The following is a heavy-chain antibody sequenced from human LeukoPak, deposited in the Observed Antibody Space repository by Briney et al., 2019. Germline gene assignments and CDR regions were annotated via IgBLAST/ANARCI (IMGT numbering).Heavy chain of an antibody. CDR2: IWYDGSNK. CDR1: GLTFRSYG. J-gene: IGHJ4*02. Sequence: GGSLRLSCAASGLTFRSYGMHWVRQAPGKGLEGVAVIWYDGSNKYYGDSVKGRFTISRDNSKNTLYLQRNSLRAEDTAVYYCAATGGIAVAGSPFDYWGQGNLVTVSS. CDR3: AATGGIAVAGSPFDY. V-gene: IGHV3-33*01. D-gene: IGHD6-19*01.